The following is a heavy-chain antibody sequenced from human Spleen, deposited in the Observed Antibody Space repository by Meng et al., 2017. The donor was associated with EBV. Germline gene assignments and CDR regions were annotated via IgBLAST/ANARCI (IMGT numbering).Heavy chain of an antibody. CDR2: LNPTTGDT. D-gene: IGHD3-22*01. V-gene: IGHV1-8*01. CDR1: GYTFTKFD. Sequence: QVQLVQSGTEVKNXXASVKVSXKASGYTFTKFDINWVRQAPGQGLEWMGWLNPTTGDTGYAQKFQGRVAVTMNTSITTAYMELGSLRFEDTAVYYCARGGGNYYDSSGYFYETDYCGHGTLVTVSS. CDR3: ARGGGNYYDSSGYFYETDY. J-gene: IGHJ4*01.